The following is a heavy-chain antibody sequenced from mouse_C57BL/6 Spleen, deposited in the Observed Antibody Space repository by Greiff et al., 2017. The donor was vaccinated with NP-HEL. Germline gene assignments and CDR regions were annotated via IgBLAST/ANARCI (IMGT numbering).Heavy chain of an antibody. J-gene: IGHJ1*03. CDR1: GYTFTSYG. Sequence: VHLVESGAELARPGASVKLSCKASGYTFTSYGISWVKQRTGQGLEWIGEIYPRSGNTYYNEKFKGKATLTADKSSSTAYMELRSLTSEDSAVYFCARRFITTVVATPHWYFDVWGTGTTVTVSS. V-gene: IGHV1-81*01. CDR3: ARRFITTVVATPHWYFDV. D-gene: IGHD1-1*01. CDR2: IYPRSGNT.